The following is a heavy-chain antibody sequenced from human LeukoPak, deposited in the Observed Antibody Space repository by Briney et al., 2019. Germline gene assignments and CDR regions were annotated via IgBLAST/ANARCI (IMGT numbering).Heavy chain of an antibody. CDR1: GGSISSYY. D-gene: IGHD6-13*01. CDR3: ARHVAAADTYYFDY. CDR2: IYDSGNT. V-gene: IGHV4-59*08. J-gene: IGHJ4*02. Sequence: SETLSLTCTVSGGSISSYYWSWIRQPPGKGLEWIGYIYDSGNTNNNPSLKSRVTISVDTSKNQFSLKLSSVTAADTAVYYCARHVAAADTYYFDYWGQGTLVTVSS.